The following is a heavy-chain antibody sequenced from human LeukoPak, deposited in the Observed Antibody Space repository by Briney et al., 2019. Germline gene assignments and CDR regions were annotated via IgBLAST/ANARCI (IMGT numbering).Heavy chain of an antibody. D-gene: IGHD1-26*01. CDR2: ISWNSGST. J-gene: IGHJ4*02. Sequence: QPGGSLRLSCAASGFTFDDYAMHWVRQAPGKGLEWVSGISWNSGSTGYANSVKGRFTISSDSAKNSLYLQMDSLRVEDTAFYYCAKSGRKYYPVLGLDFWGQGTLVTVSS. V-gene: IGHV3-9*01. CDR3: AKSGRKYYPVLGLDF. CDR1: GFTFDDYA.